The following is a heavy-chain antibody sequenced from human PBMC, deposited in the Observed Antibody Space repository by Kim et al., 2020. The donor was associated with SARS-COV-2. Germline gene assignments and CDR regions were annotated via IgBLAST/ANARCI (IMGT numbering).Heavy chain of an antibody. J-gene: IGHJ4*02. V-gene: IGHV3-48*03. D-gene: IGHD3-22*01. Sequence: GGSLRLSCAASGFTFSSYEMNWVRQAPGKGLEWVSYISSSGSTIYYADSVKGRFTISRDNAKNSLYLQMNSLRAEDTAVYYCARDGGGPNYYDSSGADFDYWGQGTLVTVSS. CDR2: ISSSGSTI. CDR1: GFTFSSYE. CDR3: ARDGGGPNYYDSSGADFDY.